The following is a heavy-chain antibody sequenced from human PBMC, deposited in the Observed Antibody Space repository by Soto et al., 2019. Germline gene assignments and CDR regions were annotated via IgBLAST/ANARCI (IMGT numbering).Heavy chain of an antibody. CDR2: ISSLSSPR. V-gene: IGHV3-48*02. CDR3: VREDILGARSFDY. CDR1: GFTFGGYS. Sequence: QPGGSLRLSCAASGFTFGGYSMNWVRQAPGKALEWISYISSLSSPRYYAESVEGRFIISRDNAKNSLYLQMNSLRDEDTAVYFCVREDILGARSFDYWGQGARVTV. J-gene: IGHJ4*02. D-gene: IGHD1-26*01.